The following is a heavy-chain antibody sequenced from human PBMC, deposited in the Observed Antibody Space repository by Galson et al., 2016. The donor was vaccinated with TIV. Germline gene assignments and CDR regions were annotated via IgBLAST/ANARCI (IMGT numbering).Heavy chain of an antibody. CDR1: GFTFSSHG. CDR2: ISFDGSNT. V-gene: IGHV3-30*18. J-gene: IGHJ4*02. CDR3: AKDPRDYDDYPYYFDS. D-gene: IGHD4-17*01. Sequence: SLRLSCATSGFTFSSHGMHWVCQAPGKGLEWVAHISFDGSNTNYVDSVKGRFTTSRDNSKNTLYLQMESLRGEDTAIYFCAKDPRDYDDYPYYFDSWGQGTLVAVSS.